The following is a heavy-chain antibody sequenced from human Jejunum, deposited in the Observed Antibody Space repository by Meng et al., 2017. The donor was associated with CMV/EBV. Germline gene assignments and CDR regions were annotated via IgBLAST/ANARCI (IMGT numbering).Heavy chain of an antibody. J-gene: IGHJ4*02. Sequence: QVQLRESGPGQVTPSETLSLTCTVSGASISNCYWSWIRQPAGKGLEWIGRVYVSGTTNYNPSLKSRVTMSIDTSKNQFSLKLTSVTAADTAVYYCARDSNLSGLAYWGQGTLVTVSS. V-gene: IGHV4-4*07. D-gene: IGHD3-10*01. CDR2: VYVSGTT. CDR3: ARDSNLSGLAY. CDR1: GASISNCY.